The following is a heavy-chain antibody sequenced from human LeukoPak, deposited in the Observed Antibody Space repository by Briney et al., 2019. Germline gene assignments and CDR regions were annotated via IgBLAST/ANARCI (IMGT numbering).Heavy chain of an antibody. CDR2: IYHSGST. V-gene: IGHV4-30-2*01. CDR1: GGSISSGGYY. D-gene: IGHD6-19*01. CDR3: ARGGSSGWYDY. J-gene: IGHJ4*02. Sequence: SQTLSLTCTVSGGSISSGGYYWSWIRQPPGKGLEWIGYIYHSGSTYYNPSLKSRVTISVDRSKNQFSLKLSSVTAADTAVYYCARGGSSGWYDYWGQGTLVTVSS.